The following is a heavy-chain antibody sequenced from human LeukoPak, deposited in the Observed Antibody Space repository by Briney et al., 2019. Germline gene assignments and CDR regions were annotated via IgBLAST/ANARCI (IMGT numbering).Heavy chain of an antibody. CDR2: ISSSGSTI. Sequence: GGSLRLSCAASGFTFSSYEMNWVRQAPGKGLEWVSYISSSGSTIYYADSVKGRFTISRDNAKNSLYLQMNSLRAEDTALYHCASQGAAAGDFDYWGQGTLVTVSS. CDR1: GFTFSSYE. V-gene: IGHV3-48*03. CDR3: ASQGAAAGDFDY. D-gene: IGHD6-13*01. J-gene: IGHJ4*02.